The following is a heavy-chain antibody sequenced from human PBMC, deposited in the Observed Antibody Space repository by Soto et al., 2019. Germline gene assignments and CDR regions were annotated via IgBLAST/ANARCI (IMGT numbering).Heavy chain of an antibody. CDR2: IYYSGST. Sequence: SETLSLTCTVSGGSVSSGRFYWSWIRQPPGKGLEWIGYIYYSGSTKYNPSLRSRVTISVDTSKNQFSLKLTSVSAADTAVYYCARSGSGSGWLGGQGTLVTVSS. D-gene: IGHD6-19*01. V-gene: IGHV4-61*01. J-gene: IGHJ4*02. CDR3: ARSGSGSGWL. CDR1: GGSVSSGRFY.